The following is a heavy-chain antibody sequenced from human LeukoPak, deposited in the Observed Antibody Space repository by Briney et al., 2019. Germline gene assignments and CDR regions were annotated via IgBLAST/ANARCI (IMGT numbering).Heavy chain of an antibody. V-gene: IGHV4-61*08. CDR1: GGSISSGDYY. J-gene: IGHJ4*02. Sequence: SETLSLTCTVSGGSISSGDYYWSWIRQPPGKGLEWIGYIYYSGSTYYNPSLKSRVTISVDTSKNQFSLKLSSVTAADTAVYYCARDLPYCGGDCPPDYWGQGTLVTVSS. CDR2: IYYSGST. D-gene: IGHD2-21*01. CDR3: ARDLPYCGGDCPPDY.